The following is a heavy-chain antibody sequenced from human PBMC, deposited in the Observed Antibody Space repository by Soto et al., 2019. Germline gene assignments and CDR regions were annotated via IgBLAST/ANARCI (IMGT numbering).Heavy chain of an antibody. CDR3: VRVGRLGGY. CDR2: IKEDGSGK. Sequence: GGSLRLSCTASGFTFSSYWMSWVRQAPGKGLGWVANIKEDGSGKYYVDSVKGRFSISRDNARNSLYLQMNSLRVEDTAVYYCVRVGRLGGYSGQGALVTVSS. V-gene: IGHV3-7*03. D-gene: IGHD3-16*01. CDR1: GFTFSSYW. J-gene: IGHJ4*02.